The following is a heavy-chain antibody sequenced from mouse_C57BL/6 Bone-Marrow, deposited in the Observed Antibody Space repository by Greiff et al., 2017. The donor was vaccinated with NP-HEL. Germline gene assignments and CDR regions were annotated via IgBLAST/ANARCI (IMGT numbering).Heavy chain of an antibody. CDR2: ISDGGSYT. CDR3: ARVYGYPLAMDY. Sequence: EVQLVESGGGLVKPGGSLKLSCAASGFTFSSYAMSWVRQTPEKRLEWVATISDGGSYTYYPDNVKGRFTISRDNAKNNLYLQMSHLKSEDTAMYYCARVYGYPLAMDYWGQGTSVTVSS. V-gene: IGHV5-4*01. D-gene: IGHD2-2*01. CDR1: GFTFSSYA. J-gene: IGHJ4*01.